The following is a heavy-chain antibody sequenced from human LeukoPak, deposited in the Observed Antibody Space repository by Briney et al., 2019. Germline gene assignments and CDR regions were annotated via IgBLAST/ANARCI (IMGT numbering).Heavy chain of an antibody. D-gene: IGHD1-26*01. CDR1: GFTFSNKW. Sequence: GGSLRLSCVASGFTFSNKWMSWVRQAPGKGPEWVATIKKDGSQKYYVDSVKGRFTISRDNAQNSLYLQMSSLRVEDTAIYSCARVGWELLNLHFDPWGQGTLVTVSS. CDR3: ARVGWELLNLHFDP. V-gene: IGHV3-7*03. CDR2: IKKDGSQK. J-gene: IGHJ5*02.